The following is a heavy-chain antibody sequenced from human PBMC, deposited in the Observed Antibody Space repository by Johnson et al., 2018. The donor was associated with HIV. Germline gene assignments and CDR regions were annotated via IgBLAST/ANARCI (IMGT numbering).Heavy chain of an antibody. V-gene: IGHV3-33*08. J-gene: IGHJ3*02. D-gene: IGHD3-22*01. CDR2: IWYDGSNK. Sequence: QVQLVKSGGGLVQPGGSLRLSCAASGFIFRNYWMHWVRQAPGKGLVWVAVIWYDGSNKYYADSVKGRFTISRDNSKNTLYLQMNSLRAEDTAVYYCARDRGTMIVVGSAFDIWGQGTRVTVSS. CDR1: GFIFRNYW. CDR3: ARDRGTMIVVGSAFDI.